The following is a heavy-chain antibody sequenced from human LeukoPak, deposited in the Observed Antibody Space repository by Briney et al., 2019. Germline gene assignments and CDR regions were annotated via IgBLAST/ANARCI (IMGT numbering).Heavy chain of an antibody. CDR3: ARDLAWGAFDY. V-gene: IGHV3-23*01. CDR2: VSPPGGGT. Sequence: GGSLRPSCAASGFIFSNHGMNWVRQAPGKGLEWLSGVSPPGGGTYYADSVKGRFTISRDDSKNTLSLQMNSLRVEDTAVYYCARDLAWGAFDYWGQGTLVTVSS. D-gene: IGHD7-27*01. CDR1: GFIFSNHG. J-gene: IGHJ4*02.